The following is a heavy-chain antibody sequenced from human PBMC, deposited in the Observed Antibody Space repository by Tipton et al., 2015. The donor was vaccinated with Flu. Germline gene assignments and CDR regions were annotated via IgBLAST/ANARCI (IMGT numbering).Heavy chain of an antibody. CDR1: GDSLGSNYF. J-gene: IGHJ1*01. D-gene: IGHD2-21*02. CDR3: ARRYCGGDCYSGYFHH. CDR2: IHRGGSP. V-gene: IGHV4-38-2*01. Sequence: TLSLTCSVSGDSLGSNYFWGWIRQPPGKGLEWIGNIHRGGSPYYNPSLRSRVTFSVDTSKNQFYLRLTSVTAADTAVYYCARRYCGGDCYSGYFHHWGQGTLVTVSS.